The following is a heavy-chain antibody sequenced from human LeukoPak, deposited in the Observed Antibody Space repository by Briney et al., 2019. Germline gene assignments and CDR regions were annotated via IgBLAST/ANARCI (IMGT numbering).Heavy chain of an antibody. Sequence: SETLSLTCAVYGGSFSGYYWSWIRQPPGKGLEWIGEVNHSGSTNYNPSLKSRVTISVDTSKNQFSLKLSSVTAADTAVYYCARGLYGSSNWFDPWGQGTPVTVSS. CDR1: GGSFSGYY. CDR2: VNHSGST. D-gene: IGHD6-6*01. V-gene: IGHV4-34*01. CDR3: ARGLYGSSNWFDP. J-gene: IGHJ5*02.